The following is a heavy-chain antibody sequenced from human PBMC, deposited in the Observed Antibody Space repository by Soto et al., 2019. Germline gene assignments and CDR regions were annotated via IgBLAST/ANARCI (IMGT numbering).Heavy chain of an antibody. CDR3: VRWGTTGGLDV. V-gene: IGHV3-33*05. CDR1: GFTFRSYV. J-gene: IGHJ4*02. Sequence: QVQLVESGGGEVQPGTSLRLSCVGSGFTFRSYVIHWVRQAPGKGLEWVALTSYDGSNNFYGDSVKGRFTISRHNSRNTVELQMDSLRFEDTALYYCVRWGTTGGLDVWGQGTLVSVSS. D-gene: IGHD3-16*01. CDR2: TSYDGSNN.